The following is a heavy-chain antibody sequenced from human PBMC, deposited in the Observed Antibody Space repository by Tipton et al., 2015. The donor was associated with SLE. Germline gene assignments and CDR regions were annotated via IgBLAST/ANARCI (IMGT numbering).Heavy chain of an antibody. CDR2: IYYSGST. D-gene: IGHD2/OR15-2a*01. CDR3: ARTSTGPFSFYYYYGMDV. J-gene: IGHJ6*02. CDR1: GGSISSHY. Sequence: TLSLTCTVSGGSISSHYWSWTRQPPGKGLEWIGYIYYSGSTNYNPSLKSRVTISVDTSKNQFSLKLSSVTAADTAVYYCARTSTGPFSFYYYYGMDVWGQGTTVTVSS. V-gene: IGHV4-59*11.